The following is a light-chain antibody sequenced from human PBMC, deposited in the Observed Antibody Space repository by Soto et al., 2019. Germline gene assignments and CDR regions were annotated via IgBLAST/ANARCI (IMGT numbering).Light chain of an antibody. CDR1: SSNIGSKT. Sequence: QSVRTQPPSASGTPGQRVTISCSGSSSNIGSKTVNWYQQLPGTVPKLLIYNSYQRPSGVPDRFSASKSGTSASLAISGLQSEDEADYYCSSWDASLNGYVSGTGTKVTVL. V-gene: IGLV1-44*01. CDR3: SSWDASLNGYV. J-gene: IGLJ1*01. CDR2: NSY.